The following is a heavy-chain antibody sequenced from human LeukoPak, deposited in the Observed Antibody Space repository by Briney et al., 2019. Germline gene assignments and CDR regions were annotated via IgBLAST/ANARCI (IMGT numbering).Heavy chain of an antibody. V-gene: IGHV3-23*01. J-gene: IGHJ4*02. CDR2: INRSGGST. CDR3: AGGGGDYCFDY. D-gene: IGHD2-21*02. Sequence: GGSLRLSCAASGSIFSNYAMSWVRQAPGKGLEWVSAINRSGGSTYYADSVKGRFTISRDNSKNTLYLQMNSLGAEDTAVYFCAGGGGDYCFDYWGQGALVTVSS. CDR1: GSIFSNYA.